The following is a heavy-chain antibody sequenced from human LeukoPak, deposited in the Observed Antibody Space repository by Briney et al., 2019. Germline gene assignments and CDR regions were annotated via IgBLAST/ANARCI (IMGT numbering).Heavy chain of an antibody. CDR3: ARSSGYDSYVLGY. J-gene: IGHJ4*02. CDR2: INHSGST. Sequence: PSETLSLTCAVYGGSFSGYYWSWVRQPPGKGLEWIGEINHSGSTNYNPSLKSRVTISVDTSKNQFSQKQSSVTTAEPAVYYCARSSGYDSYVLGYWGQGTLVTVSS. CDR1: GGSFSGYY. D-gene: IGHD5-12*01. V-gene: IGHV4-34*01.